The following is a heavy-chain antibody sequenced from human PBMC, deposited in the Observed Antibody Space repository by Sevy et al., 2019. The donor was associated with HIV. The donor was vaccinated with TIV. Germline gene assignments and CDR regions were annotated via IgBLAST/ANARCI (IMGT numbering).Heavy chain of an antibody. CDR1: GFTFSSYA. CDR3: AKLALAGLTTNSWFDP. D-gene: IGHD4-17*01. J-gene: IGHJ5*02. Sequence: GGSLRLSCAASGFTFSSYAMSWVRQAPGKGLEWVSAISGSGGSTYYADSVKGRFTISRDNSKNTLYLQMNSLRAEDTAVYYCAKLALAGLTTNSWFDPWGQGTLVTVSS. CDR2: ISGSGGST. V-gene: IGHV3-23*01.